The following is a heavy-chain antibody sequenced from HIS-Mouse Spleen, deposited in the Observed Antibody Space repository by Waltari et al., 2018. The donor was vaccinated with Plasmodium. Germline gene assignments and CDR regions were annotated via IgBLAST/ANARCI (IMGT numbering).Heavy chain of an antibody. CDR1: GYTFTGTY. CDR3: ARVLGYKAAAGTFVEYFQH. V-gene: IGHV1-2*02. D-gene: IGHD6-13*01. J-gene: IGHJ1*01. CDR2: INPNSGGT. Sequence: QVQLVQSGAEVKKPGPSVKVPCKASGYTFTGTYMHWVRQAPGQGLEWMGWINPNSGGTNYAQKFQGRVTMTRDTSISTAYMELSRLRSDDTAVYYCARVLGYKAAAGTFVEYFQHWGQGTLVTVSS.